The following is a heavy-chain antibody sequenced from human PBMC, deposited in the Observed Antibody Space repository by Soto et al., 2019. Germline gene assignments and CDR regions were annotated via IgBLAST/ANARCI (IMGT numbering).Heavy chain of an antibody. J-gene: IGHJ4*02. CDR2: INPADSDI. CDR1: GYTFTNYW. V-gene: IGHV5-51*01. D-gene: IGHD3-22*01. CDR3: ARRGESSYCYIVDIPFES. Sequence: GESLKISCQTSGYTFTNYWIGWVRQMPGKGLEWLGIINPADSDIRYNPSFEGKVTISVDKSISTAFLQWSSLQAADTATYYCARRGESSYCYIVDIPFESWGQGTLVTVSS.